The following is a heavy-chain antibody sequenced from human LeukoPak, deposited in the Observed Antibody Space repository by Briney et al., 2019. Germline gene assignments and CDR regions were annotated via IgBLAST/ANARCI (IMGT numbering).Heavy chain of an antibody. Sequence: SQTLSLTCAISGDSVSSNTAAWNWIRPSPSRGLEWLGRTYYGSKWYDDYAVFVKSRIIINPDTSKNQFYLQLNSVTPEDTAVYYCARNNPNSSGWYSFDSWGQGTLVTVSS. D-gene: IGHD6-19*01. CDR1: GDSVSSNTAA. V-gene: IGHV6-1*01. J-gene: IGHJ4*02. CDR2: TYYGSKWYD. CDR3: ARNNPNSSGWYSFDS.